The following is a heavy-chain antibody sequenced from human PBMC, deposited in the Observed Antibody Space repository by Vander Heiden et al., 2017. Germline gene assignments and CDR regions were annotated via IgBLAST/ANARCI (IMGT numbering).Heavy chain of an antibody. CDR2: INRDGGST. Sequence: EVQLVESGGGLVQPGGSLRLSCAASGFTFSSYGMHGVRQSPGKGLVWVALINRDGGSTSYADSVKGRFTISRDNAKNTLDLQMNSLRAEDTAVYYCAREGNWGGSWFDPWGQGTLVTVSS. J-gene: IGHJ5*02. V-gene: IGHV3-74*01. D-gene: IGHD7-27*01. CDR3: AREGNWGGSWFDP. CDR1: GFTFSSYG.